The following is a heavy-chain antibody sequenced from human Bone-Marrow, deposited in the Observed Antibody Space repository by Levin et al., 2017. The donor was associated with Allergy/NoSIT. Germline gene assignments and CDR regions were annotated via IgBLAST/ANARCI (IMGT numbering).Heavy chain of an antibody. CDR2: IYYSGST. J-gene: IGHJ4*02. Sequence: SETLSLTCTVSGGSINNYYWSWIRQPPGKGLEWIGYIYYSGSTTYNPSLKSRVTISVDTSKNQFSLKLSSVTAADTAVYHCGRGPTRDYFDYWGQGTLVTVSS. V-gene: IGHV4-59*01. CDR3: GRGPTRDYFDY. CDR1: GGSINNYY.